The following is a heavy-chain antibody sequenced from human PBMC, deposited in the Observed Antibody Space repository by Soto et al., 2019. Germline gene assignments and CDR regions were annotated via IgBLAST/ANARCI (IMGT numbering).Heavy chain of an antibody. CDR3: ARNNYYDSSGYYYFIDY. V-gene: IGHV4-30-4*01. Sequence: SETLSLTCTVSGGSISSGDYYWSWIRQPPGKGLEWIGYIYYSGSTYYNPSLKSRVTISVDTSKNQFSLKLSSVTAADTAVYYCARNNYYDSSGYYYFIDYWGQGTLVTVS. CDR2: IYYSGST. J-gene: IGHJ4*02. CDR1: GGSISSGDYY. D-gene: IGHD3-22*01.